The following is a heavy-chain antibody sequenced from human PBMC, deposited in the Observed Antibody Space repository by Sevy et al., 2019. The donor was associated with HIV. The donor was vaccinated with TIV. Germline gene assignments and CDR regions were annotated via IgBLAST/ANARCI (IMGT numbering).Heavy chain of an antibody. D-gene: IGHD2-2*01. V-gene: IGHV4-34*01. CDR3: ARSPPVVVVPGAPSWFDP. Sequence: SETLSLTCAVHDGSFSGYYWNWIRQLPGKGLEWIGEINESGTTYYTPSLKSRVTISVDTSKKQFSLKLNSVTAADTAVYFCARSPPVVVVPGAPSWFDPWGQGTLVTVSS. CDR1: DGSFSGYY. CDR2: INESGTT. J-gene: IGHJ5*02.